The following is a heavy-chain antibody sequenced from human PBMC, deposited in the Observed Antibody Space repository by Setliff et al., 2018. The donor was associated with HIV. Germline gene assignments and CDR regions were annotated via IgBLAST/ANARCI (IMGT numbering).Heavy chain of an antibody. CDR2: IYFSGST. J-gene: IGHJ3*02. V-gene: IGHV4-39*01. D-gene: IGHD5-18*01. Sequence: SETLSLTCTVSGGSISSSSHYWGWIRQPPGKGLEWIGSIYFSGSTYYNPSLKSRVTISVDTSKNQFSLKLSSVTAADTAVYYCARPRYTYGTPPAFDIWGRGTVVTVTS. CDR1: GGSISSSSHY. CDR3: ARPRYTYGTPPAFDI.